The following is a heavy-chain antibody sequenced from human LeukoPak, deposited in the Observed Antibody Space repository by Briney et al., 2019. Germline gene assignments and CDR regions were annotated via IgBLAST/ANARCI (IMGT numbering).Heavy chain of an antibody. D-gene: IGHD6-13*01. V-gene: IGHV3-23*01. Sequence: GGSLRLSCAASGFTLSSYAMTWVRQAPGRGLEWVSSVDGGGGGTYYADSVKGRFTISRDNSKDTLYLQMNGLRAEDTAVYFCAKQSAGSAAWYSLHYDFWGRGTLVTVSS. CDR2: VDGGGGGT. J-gene: IGHJ4*02. CDR3: AKQSAGSAAWYSLHYDF. CDR1: GFTLSSYA.